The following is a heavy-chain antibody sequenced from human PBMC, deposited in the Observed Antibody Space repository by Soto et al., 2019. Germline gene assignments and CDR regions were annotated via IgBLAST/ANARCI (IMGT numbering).Heavy chain of an antibody. D-gene: IGHD2-8*01. CDR2: IIPIFGTA. Sequence: SVKVSCKASGGTFSSYAISWVRQAPGQGLEWMGGIIPIFGTANYAQKFQGRVTITADESTSTAYMELNSLRAEDTGRYFCAKEIFAAAYAATSAFDLWGQGTLVTVSS. J-gene: IGHJ4*02. V-gene: IGHV1-69*13. CDR3: AKEIFAAAYAATSAFDL. CDR1: GGTFSSYA.